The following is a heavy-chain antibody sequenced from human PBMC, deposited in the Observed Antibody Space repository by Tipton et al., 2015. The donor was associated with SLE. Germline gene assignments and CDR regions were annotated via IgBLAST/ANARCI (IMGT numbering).Heavy chain of an antibody. J-gene: IGHJ4*02. CDR1: GGSISSGSYY. V-gene: IGHV4-61*01. Sequence: TLSLTCTVSGGSISSGSYYWSWIRQPPGKGLEWIGYIYYSGGTNYNPSLRSRATISVDSSKNQFSLKLTSVTAADTAVYYCARLAYSGSYNFDYWGQGTLVTVSS. D-gene: IGHD1-26*01. CDR3: ARLAYSGSYNFDY. CDR2: IYYSGGT.